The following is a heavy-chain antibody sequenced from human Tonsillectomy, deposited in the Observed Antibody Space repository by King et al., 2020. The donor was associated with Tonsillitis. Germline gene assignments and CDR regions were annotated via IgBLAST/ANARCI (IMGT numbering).Heavy chain of an antibody. Sequence: VQLVESGGGLVQPGGSLRLSCSASGFTFNSYAMHWVRQAPGKGLEYVSAISSDGGSTYYADSVKGRFTISRDNSKNTLYLQMSSLRAEETAVYYCVKDQQFYDYVWGSYRKAAFDIWGQGTMVTVSS. CDR1: GFTFNSYA. D-gene: IGHD3-16*02. V-gene: IGHV3-64D*06. CDR2: ISSDGGST. CDR3: VKDQQFYDYVWGSYRKAAFDI. J-gene: IGHJ3*02.